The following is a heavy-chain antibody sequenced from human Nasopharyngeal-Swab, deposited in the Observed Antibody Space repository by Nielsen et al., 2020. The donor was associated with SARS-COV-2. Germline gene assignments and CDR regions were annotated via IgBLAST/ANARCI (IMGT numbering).Heavy chain of an antibody. D-gene: IGHD3-10*01. J-gene: IGHJ4*02. Sequence: SVKVSCKASGGTFSSHAISWVRQAPGQGLEWMGGIIPIFGTANYAQKFQGRVTITADESTSTAYMELSSLRSEDTAVYYCARDAQPYYGSGSYSPFWDYWGQGTLVTVSS. V-gene: IGHV1-69*13. CDR3: ARDAQPYYGSGSYSPFWDY. CDR2: IIPIFGTA. CDR1: GGTFSSHA.